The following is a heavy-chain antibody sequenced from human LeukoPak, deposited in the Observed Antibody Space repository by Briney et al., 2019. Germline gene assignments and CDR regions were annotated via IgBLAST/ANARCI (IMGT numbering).Heavy chain of an antibody. J-gene: IGHJ4*02. CDR3: ARGQGSYGDY. Sequence: ESLRLSCAASGFTFSSYAMSWVRQPPGKGLEWIGEIYHSGSTNYNPSLRSRVTISVDRSKNQFALKLTSVTAADTAVYYCARGQGSYGDYWGQGTLVIVSS. D-gene: IGHD5-18*01. CDR2: IYHSGST. V-gene: IGHV4-34*01. CDR1: GFTFSSYA.